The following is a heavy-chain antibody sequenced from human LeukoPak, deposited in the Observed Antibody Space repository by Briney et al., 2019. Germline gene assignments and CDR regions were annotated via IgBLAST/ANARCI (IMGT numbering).Heavy chain of an antibody. CDR1: GFTFNNYW. Sequence: GGSLRLSCAASGFTFNNYWMHWVRQAPGKGLVWVARTNTHGTSANYADSVKGRFIISRDNANNTLYLQMNGLRDEDTGAYYALAGYYYYYMDVWGKGTTVTVSS. D-gene: IGHD6-13*01. CDR3: LAGYYYYYMDV. V-gene: IGHV3-74*01. J-gene: IGHJ6*03. CDR2: TNTHGTSA.